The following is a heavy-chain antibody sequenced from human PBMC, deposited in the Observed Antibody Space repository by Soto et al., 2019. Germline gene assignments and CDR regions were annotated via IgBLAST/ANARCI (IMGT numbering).Heavy chain of an antibody. Sequence: PGGCLRLSCAASGVTLSSYAMSWVLQAPGKGLEWVSAISGSGGSTYYADSVKGRFTISRDNSKNTLYLQMNSLRAEDTAVYYCAKESTVVVVSVAGTGRFFDYWGQGTLVTVSS. CDR1: GVTLSSYA. J-gene: IGHJ4*02. CDR3: AKESTVVVVSVAGTGRFFDY. CDR2: ISGSGGST. V-gene: IGHV3-23*01. D-gene: IGHD1-1*01.